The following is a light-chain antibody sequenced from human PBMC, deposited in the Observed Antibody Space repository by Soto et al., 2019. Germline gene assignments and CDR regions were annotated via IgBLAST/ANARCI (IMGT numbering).Light chain of an antibody. Sequence: DIQMTQSPSAMSASVGDRVTITCRASQGINNYLGWYQQKPGKAPKRLIYAASSLQSGVPSRFSGSGSGTDFTLAISSLQPEDSATYYCLQDINYPWTFGQGTKVDIK. CDR3: LQDINYPWT. CDR1: QGINNY. CDR2: AAS. J-gene: IGKJ1*01. V-gene: IGKV1-17*03.